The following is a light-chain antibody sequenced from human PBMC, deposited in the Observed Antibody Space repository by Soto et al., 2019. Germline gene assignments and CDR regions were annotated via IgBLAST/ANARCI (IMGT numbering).Light chain of an antibody. CDR3: QQYHSWWT. Sequence: DIQMTQSPSTLSASVGDRVTITCRASHSISGWLAWYQQKPGKAPKLLIYKASSLNSGVPSRFSGSGSRTEFTLTISSLQPDDFAIYYCQQYHSWWTFGQGTKVEIK. J-gene: IGKJ1*01. CDR1: HSISGW. V-gene: IGKV1-5*03. CDR2: KAS.